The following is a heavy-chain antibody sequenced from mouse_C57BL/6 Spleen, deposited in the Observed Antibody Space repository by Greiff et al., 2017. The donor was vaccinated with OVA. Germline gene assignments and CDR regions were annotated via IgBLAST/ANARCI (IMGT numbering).Heavy chain of an antibody. V-gene: IGHV1-4*01. CDR2: INPSSGYT. Sequence: QVQLQQSGAELARPGASVKMSCKASGYTFTSYTMHWVKQRPGQGLEWIGYINPSSGYTKYNQKFKDKATLTADKSSSTAYMQRSSLTSEDSAVYYCAKIHSSGYAMDYWGQGTSVTVSS. CDR3: AKIHSSGYAMDY. CDR1: GYTFTSYT. D-gene: IGHD3-2*02. J-gene: IGHJ4*01.